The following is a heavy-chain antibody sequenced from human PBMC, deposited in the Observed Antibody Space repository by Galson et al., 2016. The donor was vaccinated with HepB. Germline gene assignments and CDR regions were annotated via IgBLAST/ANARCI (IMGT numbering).Heavy chain of an antibody. V-gene: IGHV3-21*01. D-gene: IGHD6-19*01. CDR1: GFTFSSYA. CDR2: ISGTSDYI. J-gene: IGHJ4*02. Sequence: SLRLSCAASGFTFSSYAMNWVRQAPGKGLEWVSSISGTSDYINYADSVKGRFTVSRDNAKNSLYLQMNSLRAEDTAIYYCARDKISGWYYFDHWGQGTLVTVSS. CDR3: ARDKISGWYYFDH.